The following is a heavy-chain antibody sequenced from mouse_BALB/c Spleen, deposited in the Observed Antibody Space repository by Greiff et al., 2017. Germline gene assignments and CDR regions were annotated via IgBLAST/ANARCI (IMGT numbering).Heavy chain of an antibody. V-gene: IGHV5-17*02. CDR1: GFTFSSFG. J-gene: IGHJ3*01. CDR2: ISSGSSTI. D-gene: IGHD1-1*01. Sequence: EVKLMESGGGLVQPGGSRKLSCAASGFTFSSFGMHWVRQAPEKGLEWVAYISSGSSTIYYADTVKGRFTISRDNPKNTLFLQMTSLRSEDTAMYYCARSEYYGSGFAYWGQGTLVTVSA. CDR3: ARSEYYGSGFAY.